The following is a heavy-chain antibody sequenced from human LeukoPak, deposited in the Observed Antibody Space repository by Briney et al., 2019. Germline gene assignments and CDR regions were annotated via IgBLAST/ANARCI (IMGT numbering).Heavy chain of an antibody. V-gene: IGHV3-30*03. D-gene: IGHD3-10*01. J-gene: IGHJ4*02. CDR3: ARDSGLGSALLWFGELLGDPVSEDY. Sequence: PGRSLRLSCAASGFTFSSYGMHWVRQAPGKGLEWAAVISYDGSNKYYADSVKGRFTVSRDNSKNTLYLQMNSLRAEDTAVYYCARDSGLGSALLWFGELLGDPVSEDYWGQGTLVTVSS. CDR1: GFTFSSYG. CDR2: ISYDGSNK.